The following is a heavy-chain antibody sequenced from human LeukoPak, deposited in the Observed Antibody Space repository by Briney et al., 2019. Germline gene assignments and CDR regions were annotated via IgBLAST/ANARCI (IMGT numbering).Heavy chain of an antibody. D-gene: IGHD5-18*01. CDR2: IDWDDDK. CDR1: GFSLSTGGVR. J-gene: IGHJ4*02. V-gene: IGHV2-70*04. CDR3: ARDLSGYPFDY. Sequence: SGPTLVNPTQTLTLTCTFSGFSLSTGGVRVSWIRQPPGKALEWLARIDWDDDKFYNTSLKTRLTISKDTSKNQVVLTMTNMGPVDTATYYCARDLSGYPFDYWGQGTLVTVSS.